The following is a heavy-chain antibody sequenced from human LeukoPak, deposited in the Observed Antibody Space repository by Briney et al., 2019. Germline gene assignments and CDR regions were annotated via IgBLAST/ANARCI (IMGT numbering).Heavy chain of an antibody. V-gene: IGHV4-59*01. CDR3: ARDTPQVGSIGWSRTIDY. D-gene: IGHD6-19*01. CDR2: IYHSGST. J-gene: IGHJ4*02. CDR1: GVSISSYY. Sequence: SETLSLTCTVSGVSISSYYWSWIRQPPGKGLEWIGYIYHSGSTNYNPSLKSRVTISVDTSKNQFSLKLSSVTAADTAVYYCARDTPQVGSIGWSRTIDYWGQGTLVTVSS.